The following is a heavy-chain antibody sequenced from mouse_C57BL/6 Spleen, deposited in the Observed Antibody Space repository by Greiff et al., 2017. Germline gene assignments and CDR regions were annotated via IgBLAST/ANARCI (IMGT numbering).Heavy chain of an antibody. CDR1: GYTFTSYW. D-gene: IGHD2-4*01. V-gene: IGHV1-55*01. CDR2: IYPGSGST. J-gene: IGHJ4*01. CDR3: ASYYDYDYDAMDY. Sequence: QVQLQQPGAELVKPGASVKMSCKASGYTFTSYWITWVKQRPGQGLEWIGDIYPGSGSTNYNEKFKSKATLTVDTSSSTAYMQLSSLTSEDAAVYYCASYYDYDYDAMDYWGQGTSVTVSS.